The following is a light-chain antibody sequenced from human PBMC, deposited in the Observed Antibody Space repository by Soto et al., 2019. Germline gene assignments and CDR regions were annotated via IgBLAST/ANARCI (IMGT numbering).Light chain of an antibody. V-gene: IGLV2-14*01. Sequence: QPASVSGSPGQSITISCTGTSSDVGGYNYVSWYQQHPGKAPKLMIYEVSNRPSGVSNRFSGSKSGNTASLTISGLQAEDEADYYCSSYTSSSPLVFGGGTKLTVL. CDR1: SSDVGGYNY. CDR3: SSYTSSSPLV. CDR2: EVS. J-gene: IGLJ2*01.